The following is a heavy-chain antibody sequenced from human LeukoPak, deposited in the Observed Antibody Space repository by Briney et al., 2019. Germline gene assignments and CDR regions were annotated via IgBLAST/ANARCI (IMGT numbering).Heavy chain of an antibody. CDR3: ASGTARLGVPDAFDI. D-gene: IGHD3-10*01. CDR2: IYSGGST. Sequence: PGGSLRLSCAASGFTVSSNYMSWVRQAPGKGLEWVPVIYSGGSTYYADSVKGRLTISRDNSKNTLYLQMNSLRAEDTAVYYCASGTARLGVPDAFDIWGQGTMVTVSS. J-gene: IGHJ3*02. V-gene: IGHV3-66*01. CDR1: GFTVSSNY.